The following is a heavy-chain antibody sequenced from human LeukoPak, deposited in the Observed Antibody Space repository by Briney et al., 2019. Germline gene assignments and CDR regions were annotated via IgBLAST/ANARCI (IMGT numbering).Heavy chain of an antibody. CDR2: INQDGSEK. D-gene: IGHD6-6*01. J-gene: IGHJ5*02. V-gene: IGHV3-7*03. CDR1: GFTFSSYW. Sequence: GGSLRLSCAGSGFTFSSYWMSWVRQAPGKGLEWVAKINQDGSEKDYVDSVEDRFRISRDNAKNELYLQMNSLRDEDAATYFCAREVLLFSGSSETWFDPWGQGALVTVSS. CDR3: AREVLLFSGSSETWFDP.